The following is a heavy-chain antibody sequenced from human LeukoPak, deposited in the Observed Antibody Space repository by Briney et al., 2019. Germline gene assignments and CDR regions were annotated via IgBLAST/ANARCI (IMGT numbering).Heavy chain of an antibody. Sequence: SETLSLTCTVSGDSINSYYWNWIRQTPGKGLEWIGSIYHTGSTYHNPSLKSRVTISMDTSKNQFFLKLSSVTAADTAMYYCAGKYYYDTSGYFYVDWWGRGILVTVSS. CDR3: AGKYYYDTSGYFYVDW. D-gene: IGHD3-22*01. J-gene: IGHJ4*02. CDR2: IYHTGST. CDR1: GDSINSYY. V-gene: IGHV4-59*08.